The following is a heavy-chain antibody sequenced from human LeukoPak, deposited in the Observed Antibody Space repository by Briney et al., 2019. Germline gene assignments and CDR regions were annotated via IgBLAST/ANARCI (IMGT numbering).Heavy chain of an antibody. Sequence: GGSLRLTCAASGFTFSDYYMSWIRQAPGKGLEWVSYISSSGSTIYYADSVKGRFTISRDNAKNSLYLQMNSLRAEDTAVYYCARDVTPYYYMDVWGKGTTVTISS. CDR3: ARDVTPYYYMDV. D-gene: IGHD3-16*02. J-gene: IGHJ6*03. V-gene: IGHV3-11*01. CDR1: GFTFSDYY. CDR2: ISSSGSTI.